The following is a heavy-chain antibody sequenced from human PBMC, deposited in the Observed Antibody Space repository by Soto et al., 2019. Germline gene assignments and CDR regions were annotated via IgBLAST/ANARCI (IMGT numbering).Heavy chain of an antibody. J-gene: IGHJ4*02. V-gene: IGHV4-4*02. CDR1: SGSISSSNW. Sequence: QVQLQESGPGLVKPSGTLSLTCAVSSGSISSSNWWTWVRQPPGKGLEWIGEMYHSASINYNPSLKSRVTMSVDKSKNQFSLKLSSVTAADTAVYYCATRVAATFDYWGQGTLVTVSS. CDR3: ATRVAATFDY. CDR2: MYHSASI. D-gene: IGHD6-19*01.